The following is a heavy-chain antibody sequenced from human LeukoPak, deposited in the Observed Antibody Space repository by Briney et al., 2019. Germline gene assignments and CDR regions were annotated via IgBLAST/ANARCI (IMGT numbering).Heavy chain of an antibody. CDR2: INLDGSGT. Sequence: GGSLRLSYAASGFTFSSYWMHWVRQAPGKGLVWVSRINLDGSGTVYADSVKGRFTISRDNAKNTLYLQMNSLRAEDTAVYYCAKVRPGYYYMDVWGKGTTVTVSS. V-gene: IGHV3-74*01. CDR3: AKVRPGYYYMDV. J-gene: IGHJ6*03. D-gene: IGHD7-27*01. CDR1: GFTFSSYW.